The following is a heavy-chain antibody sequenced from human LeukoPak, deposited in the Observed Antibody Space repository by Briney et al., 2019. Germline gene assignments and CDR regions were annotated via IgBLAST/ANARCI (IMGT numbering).Heavy chain of an antibody. J-gene: IGHJ4*02. CDR1: GFTFSNYW. Sequence: PGGSLRLSCAASGFTFSNYWMSWVRQAPGKGLEWVANIKRDGSEKYYVDSVKGRFTISRDNAKNSLYLQMNSLRAEDTAVYYCANSWDGSYYFDYWGQGTLVTVSS. CDR2: IKRDGSEK. CDR3: ANSWDGSYYFDY. V-gene: IGHV3-7*01. D-gene: IGHD1-26*01.